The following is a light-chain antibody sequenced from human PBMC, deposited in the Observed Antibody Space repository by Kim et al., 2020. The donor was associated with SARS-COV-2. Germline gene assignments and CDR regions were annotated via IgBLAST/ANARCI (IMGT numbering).Light chain of an antibody. Sequence: ASGGDRVTITCRASQSISSYLNWYQQKPGKAPKVLIYAASSLQSGVPSRFSGSGSGTDFTLTISSLQPEDFATYYCQQSYSTPYTFGQGTKLEIK. CDR2: AAS. CDR1: QSISSY. V-gene: IGKV1-39*01. J-gene: IGKJ2*01. CDR3: QQSYSTPYT.